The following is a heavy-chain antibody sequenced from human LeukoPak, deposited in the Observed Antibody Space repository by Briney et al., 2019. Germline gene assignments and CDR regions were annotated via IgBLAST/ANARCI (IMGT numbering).Heavy chain of an antibody. CDR3: ARSGRGGFGELLVSY. J-gene: IGHJ4*02. CDR1: GDSISTYY. CDR2: IYYRVTS. V-gene: IGHV4-59*01. Sequence: SETLSLTCTVSGDSISTYYWSWIRQPPGKGLEWIGYIYYRVTSDYNPSLKSRVTMSVDMSTRQISLKLSSVTAADTAVYYCARSGRGGFGELLVSYWGQGTLVTVSS. D-gene: IGHD3-10*01.